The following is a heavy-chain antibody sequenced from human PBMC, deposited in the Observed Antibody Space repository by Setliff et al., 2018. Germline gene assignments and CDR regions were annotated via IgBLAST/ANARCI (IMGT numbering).Heavy chain of an antibody. CDR3: ATDSGSSRLYNFWSGYSPN. V-gene: IGHV3-23*01. J-gene: IGHJ4*02. CDR2: IRGGRSGDT. Sequence: GGSLRLSCAASGFSFSSFAMSWVRQAPGKGLEWVSAIRGGRSGDTYYADSVKGRFTVARDNSKNTLFLQINNVRADDTAVYYCATDSGSSRLYNFWSGYSPNWGQGTLVTVSS. CDR1: GFSFSSFA. D-gene: IGHD3-3*01.